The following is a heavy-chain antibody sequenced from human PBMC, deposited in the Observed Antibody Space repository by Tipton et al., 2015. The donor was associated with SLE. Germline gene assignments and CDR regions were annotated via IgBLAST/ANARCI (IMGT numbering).Heavy chain of an antibody. CDR3: ARENHYYDSSGYYYGYYFDY. Sequence: GLVKPSETLSLTCAVYGGSFSDYYWSWIRQPPGKGLEWIGEINHSGSTNYNPSLKSRVTISVDTSKNQFSLKLSSVTAADTAVYYCARENHYYDSSGYYYGYYFDYWGQGTLVTVSS. V-gene: IGHV4-34*01. CDR1: GGSFSDYY. J-gene: IGHJ4*02. CDR2: INHSGST. D-gene: IGHD3-22*01.